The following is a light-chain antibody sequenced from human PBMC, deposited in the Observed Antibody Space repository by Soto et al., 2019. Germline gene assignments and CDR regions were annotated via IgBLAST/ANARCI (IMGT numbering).Light chain of an antibody. V-gene: IGKV1-5*03. CDR3: QQYSNYRT. Sequence: DIQMTQSPSTLSTSVGDRVTITCRASQSISSWLAWYQQKPGKAPKLLIYKASSLKSGVPSRFSGSGSGTEFTLTISSLQPDDFATYYCQQYSNYRTFGQGTKVEIK. J-gene: IGKJ1*01. CDR2: KAS. CDR1: QSISSW.